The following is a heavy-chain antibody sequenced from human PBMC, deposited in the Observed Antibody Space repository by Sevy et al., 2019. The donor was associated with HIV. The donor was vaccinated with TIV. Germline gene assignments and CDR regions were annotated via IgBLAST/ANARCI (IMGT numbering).Heavy chain of an antibody. CDR1: GFTFSSYG. D-gene: IGHD3-3*01. J-gene: IGHJ4*02. V-gene: IGHV3-30*02. CDR2: IRYDGSNK. Sequence: GGSLRLSCAASGFTFSSYGMHWVRQAPGKGLEWVAFIRYDGSNKYYADSVKGRFTISRDNSKNTLYLQMNSLRAEDTAWYYCAGNPDYDFWSGYYLRINPFDYWGQGTLVTVSS. CDR3: AGNPDYDFWSGYYLRINPFDY.